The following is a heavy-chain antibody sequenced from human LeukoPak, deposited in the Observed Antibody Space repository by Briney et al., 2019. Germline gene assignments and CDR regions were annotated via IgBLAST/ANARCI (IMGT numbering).Heavy chain of an antibody. CDR2: VDSSGNT. CDR3: ARSPRVATILGPAYVFDL. D-gene: IGHD5-12*01. Sequence: SETLSLTCSVSVVSMNGYYWSWLRQSAGNRLEWIGHVDSSGNTNYNPSLESRVTISVDTSKNQFSLNLSSVIATDTAVYYCARSPRVATILGPAYVFDLWGQGTLVPVSS. J-gene: IGHJ3*01. V-gene: IGHV4-4*08. CDR1: VVSMNGYY.